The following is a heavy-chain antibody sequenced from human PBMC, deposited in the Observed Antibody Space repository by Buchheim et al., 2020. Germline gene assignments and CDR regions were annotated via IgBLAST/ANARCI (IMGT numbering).Heavy chain of an antibody. J-gene: IGHJ4*02. CDR2: IWYDGSNK. CDR3: ARDKRWFGEQYDY. V-gene: IGHV3-33*01. Sequence: QVQLVESGGGVVQPGRSLRLSCAASGFTFSSYGMHWVRQAPGKGLEWVAVIWYDGSNKYYADSVKGRFTISRDNSKNTRYLQMNSLRTEDTAVYYCARDKRWFGEQYDYGGQGTL. D-gene: IGHD3-10*01. CDR1: GFTFSSYG.